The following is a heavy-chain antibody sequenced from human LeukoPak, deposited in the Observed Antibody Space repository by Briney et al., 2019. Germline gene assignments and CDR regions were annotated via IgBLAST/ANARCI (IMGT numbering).Heavy chain of an antibody. D-gene: IGHD3-3*01. CDR1: GGSISSYY. V-gene: IGHV4-4*07. Sequence: PSETLSLTCTVSGGSISSYYWSWIRQPAGKGLEWIGHFYPTVSSNYNPSLKSRVTMSVDTPKNQFSLKMSSVTAADTAVYYCARDVSIFGPSFYFDFWGQGTLVTVSS. J-gene: IGHJ4*02. CDR3: ARDVSIFGPSFYFDF. CDR2: FYPTVSS.